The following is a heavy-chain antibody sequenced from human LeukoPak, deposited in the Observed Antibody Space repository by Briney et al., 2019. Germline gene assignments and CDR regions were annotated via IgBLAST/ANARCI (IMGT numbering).Heavy chain of an antibody. CDR3: AKVAADMGVLDY. CDR2: ISFDGNNK. CDR1: GFTFSSYG. Sequence: GGSLRLSCAASGFTFSSYGMHWVRQTPGKGLEWVTVISFDGNNKYYADSVKGRFTISRDNSKNTLYLQMNSLRADDTAMYYCAKVAADMGVLDYWGQGALVTVSS. D-gene: IGHD2-15*01. J-gene: IGHJ4*02. V-gene: IGHV3-30*18.